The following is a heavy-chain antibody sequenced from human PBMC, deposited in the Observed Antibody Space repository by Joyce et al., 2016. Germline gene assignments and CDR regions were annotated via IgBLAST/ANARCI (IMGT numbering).Heavy chain of an antibody. Sequence: QVQLQESGPGVVKPSETLSLTCTVSGASISSYLWSWIRQAPGKGLEWIGYIDDRGSTNYNPSRKGRVTIAADTSRKQISLRVTSVTAADTAVYYCARDGGYCSGGICYTFFDYWGQGTLVTVSS. CDR2: IDDRGST. V-gene: IGHV4-59*01. D-gene: IGHD2-15*01. CDR1: GASISSYL. J-gene: IGHJ4*02. CDR3: ARDGGYCSGGICYTFFDY.